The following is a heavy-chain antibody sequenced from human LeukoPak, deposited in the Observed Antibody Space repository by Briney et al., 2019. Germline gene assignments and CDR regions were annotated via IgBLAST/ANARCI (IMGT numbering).Heavy chain of an antibody. D-gene: IGHD1-26*01. V-gene: IGHV1-24*01. Sequence: ASVKVSCKASGGTFSSYAISWVRQAPGKGVEWMGGFDPEDGETIYAQKFQGRVTMTEDTSTDTAYMELSSLRSEDTAVYYCAGGSYTLFDYWGQGTLVTVSS. CDR2: FDPEDGET. CDR3: AGGSYTLFDY. J-gene: IGHJ4*02. CDR1: GGTFSSYA.